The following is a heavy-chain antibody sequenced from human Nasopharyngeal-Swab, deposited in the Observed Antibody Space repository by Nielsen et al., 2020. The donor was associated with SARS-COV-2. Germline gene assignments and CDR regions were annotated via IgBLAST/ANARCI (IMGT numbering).Heavy chain of an antibody. CDR3: ARHSPAGYVWGSYTDGFDY. CDR1: GYSFNTYW. V-gene: IGHV5-51*01. J-gene: IGHJ4*02. Sequence: GGSLRLSCKGSGYSFNTYWIAWVRQLPGKGLEWMGIIQPGDSDTRYRPSFQGQVTISVDKSISTAYLQWTSLKASDTAIYYCARHSPAGYVWGSYTDGFDYWGQGTLVTVSS. D-gene: IGHD3-16*01. CDR2: IQPGDSDT.